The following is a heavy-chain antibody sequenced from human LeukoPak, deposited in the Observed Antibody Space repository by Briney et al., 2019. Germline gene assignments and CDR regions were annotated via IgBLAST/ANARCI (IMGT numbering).Heavy chain of an antibody. CDR2: IYSGDST. Sequence: GGSLRLPCAASGFTVSSNYMSWVRQAPGKGLEWVSVIYSGDSTYYADSVKGRFTISRDNSKNTLYLQMNSLRAEDTAVYYCARVYYSGSSYVGFDYWGQGTLVTVSS. D-gene: IGHD1-26*01. CDR3: ARVYYSGSSYVGFDY. J-gene: IGHJ4*02. V-gene: IGHV3-53*01. CDR1: GFTVSSNY.